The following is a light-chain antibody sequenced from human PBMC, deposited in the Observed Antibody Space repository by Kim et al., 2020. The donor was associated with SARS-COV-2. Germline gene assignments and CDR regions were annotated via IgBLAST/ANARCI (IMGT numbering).Light chain of an antibody. CDR1: QSVSTY. V-gene: IGKV3-11*01. J-gene: IGKJ4*01. Sequence: SCAPGDRAALSWRASQSVSTYVVWYQQKPGQAPRLLIYDAYNRAPGIPARFNGRGSGTDFPLTITILEPGDFAVYYCQQRSNGVTFGGGTKVDIK. CDR3: QQRSNGVT. CDR2: DAY.